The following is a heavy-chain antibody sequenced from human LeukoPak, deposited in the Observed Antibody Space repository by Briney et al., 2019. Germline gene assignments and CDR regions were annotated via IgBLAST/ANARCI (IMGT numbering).Heavy chain of an antibody. CDR2: IIPIFGTA. CDR1: GGTFSSYA. V-gene: IGHV1-69*13. Sequence: SVKVSCKASGGTFSSYAISWVRQAPGQGLEWMGGIIPIFGTANYAQKFQGRVTITADESTSTAYMELSSLRSEDTAVYYCARGWLRVPCYYYYMDVWGKGTTATVSS. D-gene: IGHD5-24*01. J-gene: IGHJ6*03. CDR3: ARGWLRVPCYYYYMDV.